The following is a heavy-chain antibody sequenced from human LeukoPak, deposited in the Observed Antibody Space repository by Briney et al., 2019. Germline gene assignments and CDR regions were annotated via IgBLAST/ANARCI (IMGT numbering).Heavy chain of an antibody. CDR1: GFTFSNYA. CDR2: ISGSGGST. CDR3: AKVGGEYDYVWGSYRFDY. Sequence: GGSLRLSCAASGFTFSNYAMSWVRQAPGKGLEWVSAISGSGGSTYYADSVKGRFTISRDNSKNTLYLQMNSLRAEDTAVYYCAKVGGEYDYVWGSYRFDYWGQGTLVTVSS. V-gene: IGHV3-23*01. J-gene: IGHJ4*02. D-gene: IGHD3-16*02.